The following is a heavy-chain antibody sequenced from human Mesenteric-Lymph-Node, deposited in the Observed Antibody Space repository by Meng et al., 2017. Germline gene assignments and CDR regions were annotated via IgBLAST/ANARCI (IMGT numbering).Heavy chain of an antibody. Sequence: SLKISCAASGFIFSEHWMHWVRQAPGKGLEWVSGISWNGVDIDYADSVKGRITVSRDNGKNALYLQMSSLRTEDTALYYCAKATIATIGIGAAGNDAFDIWGQGTMVTVSS. CDR1: GFIFSEHW. CDR2: ISWNGVDI. V-gene: IGHV3-9*01. D-gene: IGHD6-13*01. CDR3: AKATIATIGIGAAGNDAFDI. J-gene: IGHJ3*02.